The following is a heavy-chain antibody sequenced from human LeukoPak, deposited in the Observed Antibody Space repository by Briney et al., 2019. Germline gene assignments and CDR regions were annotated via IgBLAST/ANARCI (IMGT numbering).Heavy chain of an antibody. V-gene: IGHV3-30*04. CDR2: ISYDGSNK. Sequence: GGSLRLSCAASGFTFSSYAMHWVRQAPGKGLEWVAFISYDGSNKYCADSVKGRFTISRDNAKNTLYLQMSSLRVEDTAVYYCARGSPDSSSSVDFDYWGQGTLVTVSS. CDR3: ARGSPDSSSSVDFDY. CDR1: GFTFSSYA. D-gene: IGHD6-6*01. J-gene: IGHJ4*02.